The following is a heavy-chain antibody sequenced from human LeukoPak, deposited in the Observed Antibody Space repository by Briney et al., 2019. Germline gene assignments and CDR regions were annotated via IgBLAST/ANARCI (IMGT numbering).Heavy chain of an antibody. CDR3: AKASRWGIAAADYYFDY. D-gene: IGHD6-13*01. V-gene: IGHV3-23*01. CDR1: GFTFSSYA. CDR2: ISGSGGST. Sequence: PGGSLRLSCAASGFTFSSYAMSWVRQAPGKGLERVSAISGSGGSTYYADSVKGRFTISRDDSKNTLYLQRNSLRAEDTAVYYCAKASRWGIAAADYYFDYWGQGTLVTVSS. J-gene: IGHJ4*02.